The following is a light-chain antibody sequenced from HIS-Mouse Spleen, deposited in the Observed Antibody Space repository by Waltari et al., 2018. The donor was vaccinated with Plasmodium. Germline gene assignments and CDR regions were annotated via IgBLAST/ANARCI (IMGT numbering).Light chain of an antibody. V-gene: IGLV3-27*01. CDR1: VLAKKY. CDR2: KDS. Sequence: SYELTQPSSVSVSPGQTARITCSGDVLAKKYARWFQQKPGQAPVLGIYKDSERPSGIPGRFSGSSSGTTVTLTISGAQVEDEADYYCYSAADNNRFGGGTKLTVL. J-gene: IGLJ3*02. CDR3: YSAADNNR.